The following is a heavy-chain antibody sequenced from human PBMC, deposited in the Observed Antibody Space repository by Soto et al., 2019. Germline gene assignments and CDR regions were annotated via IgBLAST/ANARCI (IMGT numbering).Heavy chain of an antibody. CDR3: ARDEGLPSSYGMDV. CDR2: IYYSGST. CDR1: GGSISSGVCY. V-gene: IGHV4-31*03. J-gene: IGHJ6*02. D-gene: IGHD2-21*02. Sequence: PXETLSLTCTVSGGSISSGVCYWSWIRQHPGKGLEWIGYIYYSGSTYYNPSLKSRVTISVDTSKNQFSLKLSSVTAADTAVYYCARDEGLPSSYGMDVWGQGTTVTVSS.